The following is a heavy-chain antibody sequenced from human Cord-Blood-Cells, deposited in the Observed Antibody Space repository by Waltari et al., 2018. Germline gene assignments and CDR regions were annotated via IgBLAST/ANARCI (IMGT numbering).Heavy chain of an antibody. J-gene: IGHJ5*02. CDR1: GGTFSSYA. CDR3: ARSVSSGWYWFDP. CDR2: NLPIFGTA. D-gene: IGHD6-19*01. V-gene: IGHV1-69*12. Sequence: QVQLVQSGAEVKKPGSSVKVSCKASGGTFSSYAISWVRQAPGQGLEWMGGNLPIFGTANYAQKCQGRVMITADESTSTAYMELSSLRSEDTAVYYCARSVSSGWYWFDPWGQGTLVTVSS.